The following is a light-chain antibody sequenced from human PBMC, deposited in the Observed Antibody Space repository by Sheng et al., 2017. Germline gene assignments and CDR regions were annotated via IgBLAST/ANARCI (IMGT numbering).Light chain of an antibody. CDR3: QNYKSAPLT. J-gene: IGKJ1*01. V-gene: IGKV1-27*01. CDR1: QDINTY. CDR2: AAS. Sequence: DIQMTQSPSSLSASVGDRVTITCQASQDINTYLNWYQQKPGKAPNLLIHAASSLQIGVPSRFSGSGSGTDFTLTISSLQPEDVATYYCQNYKSAPLTFGQGTRVEI.